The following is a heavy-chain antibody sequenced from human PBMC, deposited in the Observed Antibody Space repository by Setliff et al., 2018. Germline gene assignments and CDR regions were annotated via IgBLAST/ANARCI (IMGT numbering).Heavy chain of an antibody. CDR2: INPSSGRT. V-gene: IGHV1-46*01. CDR1: GYTFTSHY. D-gene: IGHD1-26*01. CDR3: ARGGYSGSYDFDY. Sequence: ASVKVSCKASGYTFTSHYMHWVRQAPGLGLEWMGTINPSSGRTSYAQKFQGRVTMTRDTSTSTVYMELGRLRSDDTAVYYCARGGYSGSYDFDYWGQGTLVTVSS. J-gene: IGHJ4*02.